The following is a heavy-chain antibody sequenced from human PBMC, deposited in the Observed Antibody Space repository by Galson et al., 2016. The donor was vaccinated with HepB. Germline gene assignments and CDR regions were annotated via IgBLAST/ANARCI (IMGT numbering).Heavy chain of an antibody. Sequence: SCKASGYTFTSYALNWVRQAPGQGLEWMGWINTNTGNPTYAQGFTGRFVFSLDTSVSTAYLQISSLKAEDTAEYYCARDGLGYDSSGYIYYGMDVWGQGTTVTVPS. V-gene: IGHV7-4-1*02. CDR1: GYTFTSYA. J-gene: IGHJ6*02. CDR3: ARDGLGYDSSGYIYYGMDV. CDR2: INTNTGNP. D-gene: IGHD3-22*01.